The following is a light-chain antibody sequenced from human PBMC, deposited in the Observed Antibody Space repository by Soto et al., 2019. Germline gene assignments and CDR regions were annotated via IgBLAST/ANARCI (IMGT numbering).Light chain of an antibody. Sequence: QSALTQPPSASGTPGQRVTISCSGSSSNIGGNSVNWYQLLPGTAPKILMYSDDERPSGVPDRFSGSKSGTSASLAISGLQSEDEADYYCAAWDDNLNGPVFGGGTKLTVL. CDR3: AAWDDNLNGPV. CDR2: SDD. V-gene: IGLV1-44*01. J-gene: IGLJ2*01. CDR1: SSNIGGNS.